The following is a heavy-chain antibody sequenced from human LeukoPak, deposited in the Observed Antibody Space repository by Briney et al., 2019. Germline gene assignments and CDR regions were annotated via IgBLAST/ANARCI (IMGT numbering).Heavy chain of an antibody. CDR3: ARGMTTGYYYYMDV. D-gene: IGHD4-11*01. CDR2: ISSSGSTI. Sequence: PGGSLRLSCAASGFTFSSYEMNWVRQAPGKGLEWGSYISSSGSTIYYADSVKGRFTLSRDNAKNALYLQMNSLRAEDTAVYYCARGMTTGYYYYMDVWGKGTTVTVSS. V-gene: IGHV3-48*03. J-gene: IGHJ6*03. CDR1: GFTFSSYE.